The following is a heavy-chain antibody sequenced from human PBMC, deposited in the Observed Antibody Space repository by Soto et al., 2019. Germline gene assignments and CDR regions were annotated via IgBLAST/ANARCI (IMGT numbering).Heavy chain of an antibody. Sequence: SETLSLTCAVSGGSISSGGYSWSWIRQPPGKGLEWIGYIYHSGSTYYNPSLKSRVTISVDRSKNQFSLKLSSVTAADTAVYYCARTGGDYYDSSGYYKMTWFDPWGQGTLVTVS. D-gene: IGHD3-22*01. J-gene: IGHJ5*02. V-gene: IGHV4-30-2*01. CDR3: ARTGGDYYDSSGYYKMTWFDP. CDR2: IYHSGST. CDR1: GGSISSGGYS.